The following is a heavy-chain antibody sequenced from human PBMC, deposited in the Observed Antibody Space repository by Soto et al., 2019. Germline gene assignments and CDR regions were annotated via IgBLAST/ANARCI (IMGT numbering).Heavy chain of an antibody. V-gene: IGHV3-33*01. D-gene: IGHD6-19*01. Sequence: GGSLRLSCAASGFTFSSYGMHWVRQAPGKGLEWVAVIWYDGSNKYYADSVKGRFTISRDNSKNTLYLQMNSLRAEDTAVYYCARSSGWPDLYIDYWGQGTLVTVSS. CDR1: GFTFSSYG. CDR2: IWYDGSNK. J-gene: IGHJ4*02. CDR3: ARSSGWPDLYIDY.